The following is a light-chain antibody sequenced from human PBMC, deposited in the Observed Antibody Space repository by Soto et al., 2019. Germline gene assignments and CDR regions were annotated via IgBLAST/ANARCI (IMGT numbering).Light chain of an antibody. CDR3: KSYTSRSTYV. CDR1: TSDVGNYNY. Sequence: QPALTQPASVSGSPGQSITISCTGATSDVGNYNYVSWYQHHPGKAPKLMIYEVTNRPSGVSNRFSGSKSGNTASLTISGLQAEDEADYYCKSYTSRSTYVFGTGTKVTVL. V-gene: IGLV2-14*01. J-gene: IGLJ1*01. CDR2: EVT.